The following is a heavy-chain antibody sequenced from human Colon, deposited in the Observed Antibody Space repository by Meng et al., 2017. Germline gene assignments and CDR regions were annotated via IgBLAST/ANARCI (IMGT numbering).Heavy chain of an antibody. V-gene: IGHV6-1*01. CDR1: GDNVFSGRVA. D-gene: IGHD3-16*01. J-gene: IGHJ3*02. CDR2: TYYRYKWYN. CDR3: TRGVWIAFDI. Sequence: SETLSLTCAISGDNVFSGRVAWNWIRQSPSKGLEWLGRTYYRYKWYNDYRISVKSRISINLDTSNNQLSLQLNSVTPEDTAIYYCTRGVWIAFDIWGQGTMVTVSS.